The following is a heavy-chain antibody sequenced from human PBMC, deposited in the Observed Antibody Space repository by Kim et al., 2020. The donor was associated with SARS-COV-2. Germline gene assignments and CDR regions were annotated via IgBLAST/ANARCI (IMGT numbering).Heavy chain of an antibody. Sequence: ASVKVSCRASGYTFTDHVIHWVRQAPGQRLEWMGWVSTADENRIFSEKFQGRITFTRDTSATTVYMELSSLRSGDSAVYYCTRGVQWKHDYWGQGTLVTVSS. D-gene: IGHD1-1*01. J-gene: IGHJ4*02. CDR2: VSTADENR. V-gene: IGHV1-3*04. CDR1: GYTFTDHV. CDR3: TRGVQWKHDY.